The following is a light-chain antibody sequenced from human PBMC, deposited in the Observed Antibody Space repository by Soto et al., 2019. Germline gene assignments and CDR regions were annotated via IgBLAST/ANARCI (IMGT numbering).Light chain of an antibody. Sequence: EIVMTQSPATLSVSPGERATLSCRASQSISSNLAWYQQKPGQAPRLLIYGASTRATGIPATFSGSGSGTDFTLTISSLQSEDFAVYYCQQYYNWPFTFGPGTKVDIK. CDR1: QSISSN. CDR3: QQYYNWPFT. CDR2: GAS. J-gene: IGKJ3*01. V-gene: IGKV3-15*01.